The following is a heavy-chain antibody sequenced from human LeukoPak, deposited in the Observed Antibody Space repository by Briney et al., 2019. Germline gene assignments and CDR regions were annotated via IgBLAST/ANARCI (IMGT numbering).Heavy chain of an antibody. CDR3: ARFQGSSSWSAYYYGMDV. J-gene: IGHJ6*02. CDR2: IKQDGSEK. V-gene: IGHV3-7*01. Sequence: QPGGSLRLSCAASGFTFSSYWMSWVRQAPGKGLEWVANIKQDGSEKYYVDSVKGRFTISRDNAKNSLYLQMNSLRAEDTAVYYCARFQGSSSWSAYYYGMDVWGQGTTVTVSS. D-gene: IGHD6-13*01. CDR1: GFTFSSYW.